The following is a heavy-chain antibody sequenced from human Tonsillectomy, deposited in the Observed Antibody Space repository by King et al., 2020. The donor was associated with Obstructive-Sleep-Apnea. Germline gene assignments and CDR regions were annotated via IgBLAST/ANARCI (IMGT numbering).Heavy chain of an antibody. Sequence: HVQLVESGAEVKKPGYSVKVSCKASGGTFSTYTITWVRQAPGQGLEWMGGFIPISGSANFAQMFQGRVTVTADESTSTAYMELSSLRSDDTAVYYCARGGARDGYTNSPLRYWGQGTLITVSS. J-gene: IGHJ4*02. CDR2: FIPISGSA. V-gene: IGHV1-69*01. D-gene: IGHD5-24*01. CDR1: GGTFSTYT. CDR3: ARGGARDGYTNSPLRY.